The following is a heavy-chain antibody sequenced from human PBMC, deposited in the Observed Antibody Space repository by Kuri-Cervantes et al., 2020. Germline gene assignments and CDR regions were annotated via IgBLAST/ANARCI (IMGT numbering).Heavy chain of an antibody. J-gene: IGHJ4*02. V-gene: IGHV1-46*01. CDR1: GGTFSSYA. D-gene: IGHD6-19*01. CDR2: INPSGGST. CDR3: ARESEVAASFDF. Sequence: ASVKVSCKASGGTFSSYAISWVRQAPGQGLEWMGIINPSGGSTSYAQKFQGRVTMTRDTSTTTVYMELSSLRSEDTAVYYCARESEVAASFDFWGQGTLVTVSS.